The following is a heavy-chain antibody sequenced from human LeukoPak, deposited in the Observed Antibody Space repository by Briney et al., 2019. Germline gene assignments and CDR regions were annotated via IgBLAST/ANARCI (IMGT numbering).Heavy chain of an antibody. CDR2: IIPILGIA. CDR1: GGTFSSYA. CDR3: ARDTTGSSSGY. D-gene: IGHD6-6*01. Sequence: ASAKVSCKASGGTFSSYAISWVRQAPGQGLEWMGRIIPILGIANYAQKFQGRVTITADKSTSTAYMELSSLRSEDTAVYYCARDTTGSSSGYWGQGTLVIVSS. J-gene: IGHJ4*02. V-gene: IGHV1-69*04.